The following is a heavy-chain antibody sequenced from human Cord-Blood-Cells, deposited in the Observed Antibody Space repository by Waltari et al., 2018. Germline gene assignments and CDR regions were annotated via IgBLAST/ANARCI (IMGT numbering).Heavy chain of an antibody. V-gene: IGHV3-21*01. CDR3: ARSRIGRPYAFDI. J-gene: IGHJ3*02. CDR1: GFTFSSYS. Sequence: EVQLVESGGGLVKPGGSLRLSCAASGFTFSSYSTNWVRQAPGKGLEWVSSISSSSSYIYYADSVKGRFTISRDNAKNSLYLQMNSLRAEDTAVYYCARSRIGRPYAFDILGQGTMVTVSS. CDR2: ISSSSSYI. D-gene: IGHD1-26*01.